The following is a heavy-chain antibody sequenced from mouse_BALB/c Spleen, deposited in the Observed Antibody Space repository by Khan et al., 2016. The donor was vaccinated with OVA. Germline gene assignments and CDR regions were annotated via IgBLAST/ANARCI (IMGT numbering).Heavy chain of an antibody. V-gene: IGHV1-77*01. D-gene: IGHD1-2*01. CDR1: GYTFTDFY. J-gene: IGHJ3*01. Sequence: VQLQESGTELARPGASVNLSCKASGYTFTDFYINWVKQRSGQGLEWIGEISPGSGDTYYNEKFKGKATLTADKSSSTAYMQLSSLTSEASAVYFWARRNYFGYTFAYWGQGTLVTVSA. CDR2: ISPGSGDT. CDR3: ARRNYFGYTFAY.